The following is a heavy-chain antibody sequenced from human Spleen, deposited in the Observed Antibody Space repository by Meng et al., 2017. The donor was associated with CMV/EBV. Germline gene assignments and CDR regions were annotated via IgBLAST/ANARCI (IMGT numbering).Heavy chain of an antibody. J-gene: IGHJ4*02. D-gene: IGHD6-19*01. CDR3: ARGLLYSSGWFFDY. V-gene: IGHV4-59*10. CDR1: GGSFSGYY. Sequence: QVQLQQWGAGLLKPSETLSLTCAVYGGSFSGYYWSWIRQPAGKGLEWIGRIYTSGSTNYNPSLKSRVTMSVDTSKNQFSLKLSSVTAADTAVYYCARGLLYSSGWFFDYWGQGTLVTVSS. CDR2: IYTSGST.